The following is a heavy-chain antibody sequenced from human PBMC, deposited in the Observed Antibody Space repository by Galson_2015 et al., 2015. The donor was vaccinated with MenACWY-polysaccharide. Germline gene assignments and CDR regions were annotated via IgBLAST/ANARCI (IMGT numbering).Heavy chain of an antibody. Sequence: DGSEEYYVDSVKGRFAISRDNARNSLYLQMNSLRAEDTAVYFCARDTGVSRTDDWSFDLWGRGSQVTVSS. J-gene: IGHJ2*01. CDR2: DGSEE. V-gene: IGHV3-7*01. CDR3: ARDTGVSRTDDWSFDL. D-gene: IGHD1-7*01.